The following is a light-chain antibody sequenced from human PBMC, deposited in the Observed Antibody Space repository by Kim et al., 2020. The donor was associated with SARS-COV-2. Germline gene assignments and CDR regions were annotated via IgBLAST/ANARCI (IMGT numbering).Light chain of an antibody. J-gene: IGKJ4*01. V-gene: IGKV1-33*01. CDR2: DAS. CDR3: KQYDALPLT. CDR1: QDISKY. Sequence: GAARDRVTICGQGSQDISKYVNWYQQKAGKAPKLLIYDASTLEKGVPSRFSGRRSGTDFTFTINSLQPEDIATYYCKQYDALPLTFGGGTKVEIK.